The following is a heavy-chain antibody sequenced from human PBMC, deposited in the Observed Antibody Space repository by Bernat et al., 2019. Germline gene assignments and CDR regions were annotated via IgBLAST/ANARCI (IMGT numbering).Heavy chain of an antibody. CDR1: GFTFSSYG. Sequence: QVQLVESGGGVVQPGRSLRLSCAASGFTFSSYGMHWVRQAPGKGLEGVAVIWYDGSNKYYADSVKGRFTISRDNSKNTLYLQMNSLRAEDTAVYYCARGWYNWNDGRDAFDIWGQGTMVTVFS. D-gene: IGHD1-1*01. J-gene: IGHJ3*02. CDR3: ARGWYNWNDGRDAFDI. CDR2: IWYDGSNK. V-gene: IGHV3-33*01.